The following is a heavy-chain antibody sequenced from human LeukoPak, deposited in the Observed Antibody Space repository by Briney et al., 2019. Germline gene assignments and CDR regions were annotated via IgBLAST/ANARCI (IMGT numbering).Heavy chain of an antibody. V-gene: IGHV4-39*01. J-gene: IGHJ4*02. CDR3: ARYRSRTSCYGGPYFDY. Sequence: PSETLSLTCTVSGGSISSSSYYWGWIRQPPGKGLEWIGIIYYSGKTYYNPSLKSRVTISVDTSKNQFSLKLSSVTAADTAVYYCARYRSRTSCYGGPYFDYWGQGTLVTVSS. D-gene: IGHD2-2*01. CDR2: IYYSGKT. CDR1: GGSISSSSYY.